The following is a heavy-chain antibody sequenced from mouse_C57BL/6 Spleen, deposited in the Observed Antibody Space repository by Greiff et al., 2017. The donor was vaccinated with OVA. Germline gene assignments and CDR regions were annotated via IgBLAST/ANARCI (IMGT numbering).Heavy chain of an antibody. D-gene: IGHD1-3*01. J-gene: IGHJ2*01. CDR3: ARPTNPGLVSYFDY. Sequence: EVKLVESGGGLVKPGGSLKLSCAASGFTFSDYGMHWVRQAPEKGLEWVAYISSGSSTIYYADTVKGRFTISRDNAKNTLFLQMTSLRSEDTAMYYCARPTNPGLVSYFDYWGQGTTLTVSS. CDR2: ISSGSSTI. V-gene: IGHV5-17*01. CDR1: GFTFSDYG.